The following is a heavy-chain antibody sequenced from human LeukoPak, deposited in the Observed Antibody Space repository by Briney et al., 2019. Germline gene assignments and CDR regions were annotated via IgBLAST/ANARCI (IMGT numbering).Heavy chain of an antibody. CDR3: ARHFGSYSDY. J-gene: IGHJ4*02. V-gene: IGHV4-39*01. D-gene: IGHD2-15*01. Sequence: SETLSLTCTVSGGSISSSSYYWGWIRQPPGKGLEWIGSIYYSGSTYYNPSLKSRVTISLDTSTSQFSLKLSSVTAADTAVYYCARHFGSYSDYWGQGTLVTVSS. CDR2: IYYSGST. CDR1: GGSISSSSYY.